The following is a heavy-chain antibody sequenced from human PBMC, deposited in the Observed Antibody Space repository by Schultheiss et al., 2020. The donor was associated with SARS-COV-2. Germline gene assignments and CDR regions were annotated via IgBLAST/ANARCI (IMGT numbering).Heavy chain of an antibody. CDR3: ARVKKATTGSYGMDV. D-gene: IGHD2-8*02. J-gene: IGHJ6*02. CDR1: GYTFTNYP. V-gene: IGHV1-3*04. Sequence: ASVKVSCKASGYTFTNYPMHWVRQAPGERLEWMGWINTGDGKTVYAQKFQGRVTIKRDTSASTAYMELSSLRSEDTAVYSCARVKKATTGSYGMDVWGRGTTVTVSS. CDR2: INTGDGKT.